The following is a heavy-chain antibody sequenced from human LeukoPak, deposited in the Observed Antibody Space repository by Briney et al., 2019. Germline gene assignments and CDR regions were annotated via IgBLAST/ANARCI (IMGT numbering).Heavy chain of an antibody. CDR3: AKDSTRNYEGG. D-gene: IGHD4-11*01. CDR1: GFTFSSYA. Sequence: GGSLRLSCAASGFTFSSYAMSWVRQAPGKGLEWVSAISGSGGSTYYADSVKGRFTISRDNSKNTLYLQMNGLRAEDTAVYYCAKDSTRNYEGGWGQGTLVTVSS. J-gene: IGHJ4*02. CDR2: ISGSGGST. V-gene: IGHV3-23*01.